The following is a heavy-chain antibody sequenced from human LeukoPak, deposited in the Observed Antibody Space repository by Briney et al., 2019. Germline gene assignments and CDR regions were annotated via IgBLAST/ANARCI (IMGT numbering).Heavy chain of an antibody. V-gene: IGHV3-21*01. J-gene: IGHJ4*02. Sequence: GGSLRLSCAASGYTFSSHSLMWVRQAPGKGLEWVSSISPYSGYIYYADSVKGRFTISRDNAENSLFLQMNSLGAEDTAVYYCAPFSAVTHYYFDYWGQGTLVTVSS. CDR2: ISPYSGYI. D-gene: IGHD6-13*01. CDR3: APFSAVTHYYFDY. CDR1: GYTFSSHS.